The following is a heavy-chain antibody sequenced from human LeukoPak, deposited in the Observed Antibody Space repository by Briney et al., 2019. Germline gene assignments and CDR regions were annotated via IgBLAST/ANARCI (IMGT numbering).Heavy chain of an antibody. CDR1: GFTFSSYS. J-gene: IGHJ4*02. Sequence: GGSLRLSCAASGFTFSSYSMNWVRQAPGKGLEWVSYISRSSSTIYYADSVKGRFTISRDNAKNSLYLQMNSLRAEDTAVYYCARRSGSFRENYFDYWGQGTLVTVSS. V-gene: IGHV3-48*01. CDR2: ISRSSSTI. D-gene: IGHD1-26*01. CDR3: ARRSGSFRENYFDY.